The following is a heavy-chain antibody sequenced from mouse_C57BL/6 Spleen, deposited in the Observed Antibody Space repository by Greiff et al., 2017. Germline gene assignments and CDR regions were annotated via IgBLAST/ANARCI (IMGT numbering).Heavy chain of an antibody. CDR2: INPNNGGT. CDR3: AREDLLRAWFAD. Sequence: EVQLQQSGPELVKPGASVKMSCKASGYTFTDYNMHWVKQSHGKSLEWIGYINPNNGGTSYNKKFKGKATLTVNKSSSTAYMELRSLTSEDSAVYYCAREDLLRAWFADWGQGTLVTVSA. V-gene: IGHV1-22*01. D-gene: IGHD1-1*01. CDR1: GYTFTDYN. J-gene: IGHJ3*01.